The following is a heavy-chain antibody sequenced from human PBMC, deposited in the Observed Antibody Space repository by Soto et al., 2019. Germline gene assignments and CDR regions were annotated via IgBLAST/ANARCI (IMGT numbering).Heavy chain of an antibody. V-gene: IGHV4-39*01. CDR2: IYYSGST. D-gene: IGHD6-19*01. CDR1: GGSISSSSYY. CDR3: ARHAYSSGWLDY. Sequence: SETLSLTCTVSGGSISSSSYYWGWIRQPPGKGLEWIGSIYYSGSTYYNPSLKSRVTISVDTSKNQFSLQLSSVTAADTAVYYCARHAYSSGWLDYWGQGTLVNVSS. J-gene: IGHJ4*02.